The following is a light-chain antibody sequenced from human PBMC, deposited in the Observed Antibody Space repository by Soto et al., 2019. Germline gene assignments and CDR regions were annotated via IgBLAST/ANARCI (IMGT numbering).Light chain of an antibody. Sequence: LAQPASVSGSPGQSITISCTGTRSYVGGYTLVSWFQQYPGKAPKLMIYEDNKRPSGVSDRFSGSKSGNTASLTISGLQAEDEADYYCCSYAGSSSVLFGGGTKVTVL. CDR3: CSYAGSSSVL. J-gene: IGLJ2*01. CDR1: RSYVGGYTL. CDR2: EDN. V-gene: IGLV2-23*01.